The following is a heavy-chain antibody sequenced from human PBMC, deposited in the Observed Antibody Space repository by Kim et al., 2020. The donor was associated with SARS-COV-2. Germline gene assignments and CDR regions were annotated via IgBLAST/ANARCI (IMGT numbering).Heavy chain of an antibody. CDR2: ISSSSSYI. D-gene: IGHD3-10*01. CDR3: ARDPPENYYGSGSPIYYYYYGMDV. V-gene: IGHV3-21*01. J-gene: IGHJ6*02. CDR1: GFTFSSYS. Sequence: GGSLRLSCAASGFTFSSYSMNWVRQAPGKGLEWVSSISSSSSYIYYADSVKGRFTISRDNAKNSLYLQMNSLRAEDTAVYYCARDPPENYYGSGSPIYYYYYGMDVWGQGTTVTVSS.